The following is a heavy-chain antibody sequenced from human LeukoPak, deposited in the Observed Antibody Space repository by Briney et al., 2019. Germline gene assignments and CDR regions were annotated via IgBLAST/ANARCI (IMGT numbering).Heavy chain of an antibody. CDR1: GFTVSSNY. CDR2: IYSGGST. J-gene: IGHJ4*02. Sequence: PGGSLRLSCAASGFTVSSNYMSWVRQAPGKGLEWVSVIYSGGSTYYADSVKGRFTISRDNSKNTLYLQMNSLRAEDTAVYYCATTHTYHYDNSGPLYYFDYWGQGILVTVSS. D-gene: IGHD3-22*01. CDR3: ATTHTYHYDNSGPLYYFDY. V-gene: IGHV3-53*01.